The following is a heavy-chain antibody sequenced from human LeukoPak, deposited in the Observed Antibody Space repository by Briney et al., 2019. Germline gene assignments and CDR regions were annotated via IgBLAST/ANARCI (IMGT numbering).Heavy chain of an antibody. CDR3: ARGQGYSEGVDYFDY. CDR2: INHSGGT. J-gene: IGHJ4*02. CDR1: GGSFSGYY. Sequence: PSETLSLTCAVYGGSFSGYYWSWIRQPPGKGLEWIGEINHSGGTNYNPSLKSRVTISVDTSKNQFSLKLSSVTAADTAVYYCARGQGYSEGVDYFDYWGQGTLVTVSS. D-gene: IGHD4-4*01. V-gene: IGHV4-34*01.